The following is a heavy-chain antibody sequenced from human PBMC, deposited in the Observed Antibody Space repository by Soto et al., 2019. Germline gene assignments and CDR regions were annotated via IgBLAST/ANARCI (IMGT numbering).Heavy chain of an antibody. J-gene: IGHJ5*02. Sequence: LRLSCAASGFTFSSYWMHWVRQVPGKGLVWVSRINSDGSSTSYADSVKGRFTISRDNAKNTLYLQMNSLRAEDTAVYYCARVDFWSGYYPGPWGQGTLVTVCS. CDR3: ARVDFWSGYYPGP. CDR1: GFTFSSYW. D-gene: IGHD3-3*01. V-gene: IGHV3-74*01. CDR2: INSDGSST.